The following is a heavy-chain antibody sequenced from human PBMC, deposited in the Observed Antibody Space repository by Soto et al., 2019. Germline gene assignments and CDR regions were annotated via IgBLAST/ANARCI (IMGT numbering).Heavy chain of an antibody. CDR3: AASDSSSWQHDY. V-gene: IGHV1-69*01. D-gene: IGHD6-13*01. CDR1: GDSFSSYA. CDR2: SIPIFETA. J-gene: IGHJ4*02. Sequence: QVQLVQSGAELKKPGSSVRVSCKISGDSFSSYAISWVRQAPGEGLEWVGGSIPIFETANYAQKFQGRVTITAVESTTTAYMEVTILRPEDTAIFYCAASDSSSWQHDYWGQGTLITVSS.